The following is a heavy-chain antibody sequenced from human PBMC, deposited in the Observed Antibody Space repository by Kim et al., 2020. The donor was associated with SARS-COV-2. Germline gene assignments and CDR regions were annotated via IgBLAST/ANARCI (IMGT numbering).Heavy chain of an antibody. D-gene: IGHD5-12*01. CDR2: IIPIFGTA. J-gene: IGHJ4*02. CDR3: ARDTGWLQFSSFDY. CDR1: GGTFSSYA. Sequence: SVKVSCKASGGTFSSYAISWVRQAPGQGLEWMGGIIPIFGTANYAQKFHGRVTITADESTSTAYMELSSLRSEDTAVYYCARDTGWLQFSSFDYWGQGTLVTVSS. V-gene: IGHV1-69*13.